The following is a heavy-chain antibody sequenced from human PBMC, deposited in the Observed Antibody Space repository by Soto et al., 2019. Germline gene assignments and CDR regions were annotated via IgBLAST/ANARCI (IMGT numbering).Heavy chain of an antibody. D-gene: IGHD3-10*01. CDR3: ARGFSLLWFGESSEPYYGMDV. J-gene: IGHJ6*02. V-gene: IGHV4-34*01. CDR1: GGSFSGYY. CDR2: INHSGST. Sequence: SETLSLTCAVYGGSFSGYYWSWIRQPPGKGLEWIGEINHSGSTNYNPSLKSRVTISVDTSKNQFSLKLSSVTAADTAVYYCARGFSLLWFGESSEPYYGMDVWGQGTTVTVSS.